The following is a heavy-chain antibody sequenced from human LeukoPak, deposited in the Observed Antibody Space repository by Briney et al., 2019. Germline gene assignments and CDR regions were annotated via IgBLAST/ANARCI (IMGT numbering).Heavy chain of an antibody. D-gene: IGHD1-14*01. V-gene: IGHV3-33*01. CDR1: GFTFSSYG. CDR2: IWYDGSNK. J-gene: IGHJ4*02. Sequence: GGSLRLSCAASGFTFSSYGMHWVRQAPGKGLEWVAVIWYDGSNKYCADTVKGRFTISRDNSKNTLYMQMNSLRAEDTAVYYCARGTLYEPAIPIDYWGQGTLVTVSS. CDR3: ARGTLYEPAIPIDY.